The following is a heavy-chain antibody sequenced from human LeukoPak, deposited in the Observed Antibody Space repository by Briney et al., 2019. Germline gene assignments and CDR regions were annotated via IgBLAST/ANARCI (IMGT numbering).Heavy chain of an antibody. J-gene: IGHJ5*02. Sequence: PETLSLTCAVYGGSFSGYYWSWIRQPPGRGLEWSGEINHSGSTNYNPSLKSRVTISVHTSKNQFSLKLRCVTAADTAVYYCARGASRIQLWLHWFDPWGQGTLVTVSS. D-gene: IGHD5-18*01. CDR3: ARGASRIQLWLHWFDP. V-gene: IGHV4-34*01. CDR1: GGSFSGYY. CDR2: INHSGST.